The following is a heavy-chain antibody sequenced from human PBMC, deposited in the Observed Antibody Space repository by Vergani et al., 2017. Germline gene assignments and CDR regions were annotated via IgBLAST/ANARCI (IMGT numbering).Heavy chain of an antibody. CDR2: IKNTGDST. V-gene: IGHV3-23*04. CDR1: GFTFQAFA. CDR3: GGGSDNYN. J-gene: IGHJ4*02. Sequence: VEAGGGLVQPGGSLRLSCTASGFTFQAFAFHWVRQVSGRGLEWVSSIKNTGDSTHYADSVKGRFTISRDNSKNTLYFQMNSLRVEDTAVYYCGGGSDNYNWGQGTLVTVSS. D-gene: IGHD5-24*01.